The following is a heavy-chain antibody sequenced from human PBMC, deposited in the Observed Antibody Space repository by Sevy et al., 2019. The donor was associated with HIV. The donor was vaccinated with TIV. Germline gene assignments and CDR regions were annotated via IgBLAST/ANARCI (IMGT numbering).Heavy chain of an antibody. J-gene: IGHJ6*02. Sequence: GGYLRLSCAASGFTFDDYTMHWVRQAPGKGLEWVSLISWDGGSTYYADSVKGRFTISRDNSKNSLYLQMNSLRTEDTVLHYCAKDKDSRDCYDYYYGMDVWGQGTQVTVSS. V-gene: IGHV3-43*01. D-gene: IGHD2-21*02. CDR2: ISWDGGST. CDR1: GFTFDDYT. CDR3: AKDKDSRDCYDYYYGMDV.